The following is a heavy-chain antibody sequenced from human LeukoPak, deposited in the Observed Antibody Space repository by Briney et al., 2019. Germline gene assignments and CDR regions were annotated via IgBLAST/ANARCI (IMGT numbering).Heavy chain of an antibody. CDR1: GGSISSSSYY. CDR3: ARLRIAAAGIWFDY. V-gene: IGHV4-39*01. CDR2: IYYSGST. D-gene: IGHD6-13*01. J-gene: IGHJ4*02. Sequence: PSETLSLTCTVSGGSISSSSYYWGWIRQPPGKGLEWIGSIYYSGSTYYNPSLKSRVTISVDTSKNQFSLKLSSVTAADTAVYYCARLRIAAAGIWFDYWGQGTLVTVSS.